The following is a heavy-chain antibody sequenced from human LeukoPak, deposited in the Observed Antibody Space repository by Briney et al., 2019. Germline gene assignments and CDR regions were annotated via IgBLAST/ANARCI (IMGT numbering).Heavy chain of an antibody. V-gene: IGHV3-30-3*01. D-gene: IGHD1-1*01. CDR2: ISYDGSNK. CDR3: ARALDLLP. CDR1: GLTFSSYA. Sequence: PGGSLRLSCAASGLTFSSYAMHWVRQAPGKGLGWVAVISYDGSNKYYADSVKGRFTISRDNSKNTLYLQMNSLRAETTAVYYCARALDLLPWGQGTLVTVSS. J-gene: IGHJ5*02.